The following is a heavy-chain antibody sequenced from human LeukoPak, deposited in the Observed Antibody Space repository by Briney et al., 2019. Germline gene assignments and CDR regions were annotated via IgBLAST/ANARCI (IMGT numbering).Heavy chain of an antibody. Sequence: SVKVSCKASGGTFSSCAISWVRQAPGQGLEWMGRIIPILGIANYAQKFQGRVTITADKSTSTAYMELSSLRSEDTAVYYCARDVRIYYYDSSGYLDYWGQGTLVTVSS. CDR1: GGTFSSCA. D-gene: IGHD3-22*01. CDR3: ARDVRIYYYDSSGYLDY. CDR2: IIPILGIA. J-gene: IGHJ4*02. V-gene: IGHV1-69*04.